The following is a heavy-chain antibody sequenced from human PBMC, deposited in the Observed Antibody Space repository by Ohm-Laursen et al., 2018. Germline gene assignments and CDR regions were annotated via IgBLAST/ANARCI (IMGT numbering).Heavy chain of an antibody. J-gene: IGHJ4*02. CDR2: ISWNSGSI. V-gene: IGHV3-9*01. CDR1: GFTFDDYA. Sequence: SLRLSCTASGFTFDDYAMHWVRQAPGKGLEWVSGISWNSGSIGYADSVKGRFTISRDNVKNSLYLQMNSLRADDTAVYYCARGQLSSGWPKSFDYWGQRTLVTVSS. CDR3: ARGQLSSGWPKSFDY. D-gene: IGHD6-19*01.